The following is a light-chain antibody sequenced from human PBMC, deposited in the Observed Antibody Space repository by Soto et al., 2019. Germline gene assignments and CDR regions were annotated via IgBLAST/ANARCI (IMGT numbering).Light chain of an antibody. CDR2: EVS. CDR1: SSDVGNYNY. J-gene: IGLJ2*01. CDR3: SSYAGTNSHVL. Sequence: QSALTQPPSASGSPGQSVTISCTGTSSDVGNYNYVSWYQQHPGKAPKLMIYEVSKRPSGVPDRFSGSKSGNTASLTVSGLQAEDEADYYCSSYAGTNSHVLFGGGTKVTVL. V-gene: IGLV2-8*01.